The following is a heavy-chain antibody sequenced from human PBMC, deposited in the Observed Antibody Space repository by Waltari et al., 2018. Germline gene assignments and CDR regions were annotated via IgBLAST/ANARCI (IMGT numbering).Heavy chain of an antibody. CDR3: ARVGLTNTFDI. CDR1: GFAFRLYS. CDR2: IKYGEGGA. D-gene: IGHD2-8*01. V-gene: IGHV3-64*07. J-gene: IGHJ3*02. Sequence: EEQLVESGGGLVQPWGSLRLPCAAPGFAFRLYSLHWVRQAPGKGLESVSAIKYGEGGAYYADSVKGRFTISRDNSKNMIYLQMGSLRAEDMAVYYCARVGLTNTFDIWGQGTRVTVSS.